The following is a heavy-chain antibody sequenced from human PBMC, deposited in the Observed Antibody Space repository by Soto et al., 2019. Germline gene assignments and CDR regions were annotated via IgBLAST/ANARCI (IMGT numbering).Heavy chain of an antibody. CDR1: GFTFSSYG. CDR2: ISCDGSNK. D-gene: IGHD1-1*01. Sequence: QVQLEASGEVVVQPGRSLRLSCAASGFTFSSYGMLWVRQAPGKGLEWVEVISCDGSNKYYADSVKCRFTISRDTSKNSMYLQMKSLSSEETAVSYWEKGRARMGTTRLVDYWGQGTLVTVSS. CDR3: EKGRARMGTTRLVDY. V-gene: IGHV3-30*18. J-gene: IGHJ4*02.